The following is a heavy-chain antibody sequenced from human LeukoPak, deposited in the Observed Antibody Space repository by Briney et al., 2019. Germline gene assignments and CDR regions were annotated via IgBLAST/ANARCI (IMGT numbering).Heavy chain of an antibody. CDR2: ISGSGGST. Sequence: GGSLRLSCATSGFTFSSYAMSWVRQAPGKGLEWVSAISGSGGSTYYADSVKGRFTISRDNSKNTLYLQMNSLRAEDTAVYYCAKARWAPTYYDYWGQGTLVTVST. J-gene: IGHJ4*02. CDR3: AKARWAPTYYDY. D-gene: IGHD4-23*01. V-gene: IGHV3-23*01. CDR1: GFTFSSYA.